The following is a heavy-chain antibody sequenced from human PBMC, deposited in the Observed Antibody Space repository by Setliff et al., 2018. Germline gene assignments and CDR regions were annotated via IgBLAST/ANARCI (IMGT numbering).Heavy chain of an antibody. V-gene: IGHV1-3*01. Sequence: GASVKVSCKASGYTFTSYAMHWVRLAPRQRLEWMGWINAGNGNTKYSQKFQGRVTITRDTSASTAYMELSSLRSEDTAVYYCASFGVGLAFDIWGQGTMVTVSS. CDR2: INAGNGNT. J-gene: IGHJ3*02. CDR1: GYTFTSYA. D-gene: IGHD3-3*01. CDR3: ASFGVGLAFDI.